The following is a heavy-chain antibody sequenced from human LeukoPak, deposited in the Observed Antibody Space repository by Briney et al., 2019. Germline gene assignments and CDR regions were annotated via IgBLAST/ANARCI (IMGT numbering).Heavy chain of an antibody. D-gene: IGHD3-22*01. V-gene: IGHV3-74*01. CDR2: MNGDGTTT. CDR3: ARAPDGYEAFDI. J-gene: IGHJ3*02. Sequence: PGGSLRLSCVASGFTFRNFYMHWVRHAPGKGLVWVSHMNGDGTTTGYADSVKGRFTTSRDNSKNTLYLQMNSLRAEDTAVYYCARAPDGYEAFDIWGQGTMVTVSS. CDR1: GFTFRNFY.